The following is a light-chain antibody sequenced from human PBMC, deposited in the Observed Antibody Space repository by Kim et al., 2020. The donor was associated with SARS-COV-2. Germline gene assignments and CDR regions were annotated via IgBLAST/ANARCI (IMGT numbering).Light chain of an antibody. V-gene: IGKV3-11*01. CDR1: QSVSTH. Sequence: SLAPGERATLSCRASQSVSTHLIWYQQKPGQAPRLLIDEASSRATGIPARFSGSGSGTDFTLTISNLDPEDFAVYYCQHSSNWPLTFGVGTKLEI. CDR3: QHSSNWPLT. J-gene: IGKJ4*01. CDR2: EAS.